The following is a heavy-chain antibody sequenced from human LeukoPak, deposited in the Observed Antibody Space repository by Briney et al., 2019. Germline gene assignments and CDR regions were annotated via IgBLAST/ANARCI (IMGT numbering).Heavy chain of an antibody. D-gene: IGHD3-10*01. Sequence: GGSLRLSCAASGFTFSTYSMNWVRQAPGKGLEWVSSIGSSSTYIYYADSVKGRFTISRDNAKNSLYLQMNSLRVEDTAVYYCARVYGSVSYPWNANFDYWGQGTLVTVSS. J-gene: IGHJ4*02. CDR2: IGSSSTYI. V-gene: IGHV3-21*01. CDR1: GFTFSTYS. CDR3: ARVYGSVSYPWNANFDY.